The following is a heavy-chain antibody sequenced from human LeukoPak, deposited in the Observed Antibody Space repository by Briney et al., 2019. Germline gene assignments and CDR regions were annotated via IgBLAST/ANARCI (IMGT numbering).Heavy chain of an antibody. CDR2: INSDGSST. J-gene: IGHJ3*02. V-gene: IGHV3-74*01. CDR1: GFTFSSYW. CDR3: ARDPSSDAFDI. Sequence: SGGSLRLSCAASGFTFSSYWMHWVRQAPGKGLVWVSRINSDGSSTSYADSVKGRFTISRDNAKNSLYLQMNSLRAEDTAVYYCARDPSSDAFDIWGQGTMVTVSS.